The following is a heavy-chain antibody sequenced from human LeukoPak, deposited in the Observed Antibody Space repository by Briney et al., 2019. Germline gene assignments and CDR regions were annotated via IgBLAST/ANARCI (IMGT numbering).Heavy chain of an antibody. CDR2: IYYSGST. CDR3: ARADNYYYGMDV. Sequence: SETLSLTCTVPGGSISSYYWSWIRQPPGKGLEWIGYIYYSGSTNYNPSLKSRVTISVDTSKNQFSLKLSSVTAADTAVYYCARADNYYYGMDVWGQGTTVTVSS. J-gene: IGHJ6*02. V-gene: IGHV4-59*01. CDR1: GGSISSYY.